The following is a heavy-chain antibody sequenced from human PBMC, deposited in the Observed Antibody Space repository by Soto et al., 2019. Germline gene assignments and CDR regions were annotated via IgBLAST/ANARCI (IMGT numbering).Heavy chain of an antibody. J-gene: IGHJ3*02. Sequence: QVQLVQSGAEVKKPGSSVKVSCKASGGTFSSYAISWVRQAPGQGLEWMGGIIPIFGTANYAQQFQGRVTITADKSTSTDYMELSSLRSEDTAVYYCARRTTGTDALDILGQGTMVTGSS. CDR2: IIPIFGTA. CDR1: GGTFSSYA. D-gene: IGHD4-17*01. CDR3: ARRTTGTDALDI. V-gene: IGHV1-69*06.